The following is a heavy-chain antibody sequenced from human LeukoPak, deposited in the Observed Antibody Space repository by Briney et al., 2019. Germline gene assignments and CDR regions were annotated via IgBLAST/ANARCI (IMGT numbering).Heavy chain of an antibody. V-gene: IGHV1-46*01. CDR1: GYSFTSYY. D-gene: IGHD4-11*01. CDR3: ARDPDYSNPHYFDY. Sequence: ASVKVSCMPSGYSFTSYYMHWVRQAPGEGLEWMRIINPSGGSTSYAQKFEGRVTMTRDTSTSTVYMELSSLRSEDTAVYYCARDPDYSNPHYFDYWGQGTLVTVSS. J-gene: IGHJ4*02. CDR2: INPSGGST.